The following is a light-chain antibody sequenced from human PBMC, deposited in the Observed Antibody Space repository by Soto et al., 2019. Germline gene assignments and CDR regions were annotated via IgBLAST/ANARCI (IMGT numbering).Light chain of an antibody. V-gene: IGLV1-44*01. Sequence: QSVLTQPPSASETPGQRVIISCSGGSSNIGSNTVNWYQQVPGTAPKLLISNNNQRPSGVPDRFSGSKSGTSASLAISGLQSEDEADYYCAAWDGDLNAVVFGVGTKLNVL. J-gene: IGLJ2*01. CDR3: AAWDGDLNAVV. CDR1: SSNIGSNT. CDR2: NNN.